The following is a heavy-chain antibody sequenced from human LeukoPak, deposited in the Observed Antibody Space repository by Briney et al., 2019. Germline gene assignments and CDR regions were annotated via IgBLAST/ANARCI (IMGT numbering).Heavy chain of an antibody. J-gene: IGHJ4*02. Sequence: GGSLRHSCAVSGFTFSSHWMHWVRQAPGKGLVWVLRINSDGSDTKYADSVKGRFTISRDNAKNTLYLQMNSLRAEDTAVYYCARVGRITAASDIDYWGQGILVTVSS. CDR1: GFTFSSHW. V-gene: IGHV3-74*03. CDR2: INSDGSDT. D-gene: IGHD6-13*01. CDR3: ARVGRITAASDIDY.